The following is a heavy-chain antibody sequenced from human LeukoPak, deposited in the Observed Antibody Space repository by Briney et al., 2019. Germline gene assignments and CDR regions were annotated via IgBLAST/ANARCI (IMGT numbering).Heavy chain of an antibody. V-gene: IGHV3-30*02. D-gene: IGHD3-9*01. J-gene: IGHJ4*02. CDR3: AKHPGDFDWLLYLDY. Sequence: PGGSLRLSCAASGFTFSSYGMHWVRQAPGKGLEWVAFIRYDGSNKYYADSVKGRFAISRDNSKNTLYLQMNSLRAEDTAVYYCAKHPGDFDWLLYLDYWGQGTLVTVSS. CDR2: IRYDGSNK. CDR1: GFTFSSYG.